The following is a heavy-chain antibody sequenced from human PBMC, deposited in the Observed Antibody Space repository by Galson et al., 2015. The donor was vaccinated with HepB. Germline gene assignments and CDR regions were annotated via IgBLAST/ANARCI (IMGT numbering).Heavy chain of an antibody. V-gene: IGHV3-48*04. CDR2: ISSSSTI. Sequence: SLRLSCAASGFTFSSYSMNWVRQAPGKGLEWASYISSSSTIYYADSVKGRFTISRDSAKNSLYLQMNSLRAEDTAVYYCARGYGYFDYWGQGTLVTVSS. D-gene: IGHD4-17*01. CDR1: GFTFSSYS. CDR3: ARGYGYFDY. J-gene: IGHJ4*02.